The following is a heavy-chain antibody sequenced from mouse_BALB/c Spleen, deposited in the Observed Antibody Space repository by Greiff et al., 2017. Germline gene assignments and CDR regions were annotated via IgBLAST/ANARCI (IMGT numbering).Heavy chain of an antibody. CDR2: ISSGSSTI. Sequence: EVKLVESGGGLVQPGGSRKLSCAASGFTFSSFGMHWVRQAPEKGLEWVAYISSGSSTIYYADTVKGRFTISRDNPKNTLFLQMTSLRSEDTAMYYCARGDLPNAMDYWGQGTSVTVSS. CDR3: ARGDLPNAMDY. CDR1: GFTFSSFG. J-gene: IGHJ4*01. V-gene: IGHV5-17*02.